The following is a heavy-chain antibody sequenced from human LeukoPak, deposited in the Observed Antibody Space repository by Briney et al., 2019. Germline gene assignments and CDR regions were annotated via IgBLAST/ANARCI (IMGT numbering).Heavy chain of an antibody. CDR2: IYYSGST. Sequence: SETLSLTCAVSGGSISSNSYYWSWIRQPPGKGLEWIGYIYYSGSTNYNPSLKSRVTISVDTSKNQFSLKLSSVTAADTAVYYCARGNYYGSGSYIWGQGTMVTVSS. V-gene: IGHV4-61*01. CDR1: GGSISSNSYY. D-gene: IGHD3-10*01. CDR3: ARGNYYGSGSYI. J-gene: IGHJ3*02.